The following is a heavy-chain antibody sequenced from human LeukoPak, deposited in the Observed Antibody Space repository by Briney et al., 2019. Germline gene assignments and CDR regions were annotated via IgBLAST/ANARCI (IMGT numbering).Heavy chain of an antibody. CDR2: IYYSGST. V-gene: IGHV4-59*01. J-gene: IGHJ6*03. Sequence: SETLSLTCTVSGGSISSYYWSWIRQPPWKGLEWIGYIYYSGSTNYNPSLKSRVTISVDTSKNQFSLKLSSVTAADTAVYYCARAPPVIALYYYYYYMDVWGKGTTVTVSS. CDR1: GGSISSYY. D-gene: IGHD2-21*01. CDR3: ARAPPVIALYYYYYYMDV.